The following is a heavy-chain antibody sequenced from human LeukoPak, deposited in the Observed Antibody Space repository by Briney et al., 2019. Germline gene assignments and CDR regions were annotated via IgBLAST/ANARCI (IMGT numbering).Heavy chain of an antibody. V-gene: IGHV3-74*01. CDR2: ISDEGSHT. CDR1: GFTFDDYG. J-gene: IGHJ4*02. Sequence: GGSLRLSCAASGFTFDDYGMSWVRQAPGKGLVWVPRISDEGSHTFYADSVKGRFAMSRDNARNTLYLQMNSLRVEDTAVYYCARITGGYNLMDYWGQGTLVTVSS. D-gene: IGHD5-24*01. CDR3: ARITGGYNLMDY.